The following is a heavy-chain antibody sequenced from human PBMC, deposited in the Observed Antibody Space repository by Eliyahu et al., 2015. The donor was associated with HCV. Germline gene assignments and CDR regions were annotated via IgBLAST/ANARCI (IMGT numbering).Heavy chain of an antibody. D-gene: IGHD3-22*01. CDR3: AKELLTMIVVVTRGGFDY. J-gene: IGHJ4*02. V-gene: IGHV3-30*18. Sequence: QVQLXESGGGVVQPGRSLRLSCAASGFXLXXYGMHWVRPAPGXGLEWVAVISYDGSNKYYADSVKGRFTISRDNSKNTLYLQMNSLRAEDTAVYYCAKELLTMIVVVTRGGFDYWGQGTLVTVSS. CDR2: ISYDGSNK. CDR1: GFXLXXYG.